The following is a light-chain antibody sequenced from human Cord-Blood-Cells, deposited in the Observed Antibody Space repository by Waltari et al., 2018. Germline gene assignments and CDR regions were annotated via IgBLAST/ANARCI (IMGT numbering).Light chain of an antibody. CDR3: QQYNNWPLT. Sequence: EIVMTQSPATLSVSPGERATLSCMASQSVSSNLAWYQQKPGQAPRLLIYGASTRATGIPARFSGSGSGTDFTLTISSLQSEDFAVYYCQQYNNWPLTFGGGTKVEIK. V-gene: IGKV3-15*01. CDR2: GAS. J-gene: IGKJ4*01. CDR1: QSVSSN.